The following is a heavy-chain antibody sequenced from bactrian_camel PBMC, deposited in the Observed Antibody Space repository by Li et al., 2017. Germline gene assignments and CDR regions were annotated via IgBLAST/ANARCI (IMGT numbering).Heavy chain of an antibody. Sequence: HVQLVESGGGSVQAGGSLRLSCAAPGYRYDTYCMGWFRQAPGKEREGVAIIDSGGGITYVADSVKGRFAISLDNAENTLFLQMNSLKPEDTAMYYCAASSGVGWNCPRAKFGFTYWARGPRSPTP. CDR2: IDSGGGIT. CDR1: GYRYDTYC. D-gene: IGHD3*01. V-gene: IGHV3S1*01. J-gene: IGHJ4*01.